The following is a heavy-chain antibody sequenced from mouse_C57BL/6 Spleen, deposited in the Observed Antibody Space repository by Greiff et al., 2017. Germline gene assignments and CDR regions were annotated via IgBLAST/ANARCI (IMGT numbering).Heavy chain of an antibody. J-gene: IGHJ1*03. V-gene: IGHV3-6*01. CDR1: GYSITSGYY. Sequence: EVKVEESGPGLVKPSQSLSLTCSVPGYSITSGYYWNWIRQFPGNKLEWMGYISYDGSNNYNPSLKNRISITRDTSKNQFFLKLNSVTTEDTATYYGARFYGNYGYWYFDVWGTGTTVTVSS. CDR3: ARFYGNYGYWYFDV. D-gene: IGHD2-1*01. CDR2: ISYDGSN.